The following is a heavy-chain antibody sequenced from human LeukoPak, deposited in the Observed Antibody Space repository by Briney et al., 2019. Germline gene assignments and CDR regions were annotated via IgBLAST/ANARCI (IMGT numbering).Heavy chain of an antibody. CDR2: IYSGGET. CDR1: GFTVSSNH. J-gene: IGHJ6*03. Sequence: GGSLRLSCAASGFTVSSNHMSWVRQAPGEGLEWVSVIYSGGETYYADSVKGRFSISRDNSKNTVYLQMNSLSAEDTAVYYCTRGVRVVVAALYYYYMGVWGKGTTVTVSS. D-gene: IGHD2-15*01. V-gene: IGHV3-66*02. CDR3: TRGVRVVVAALYYYYMGV.